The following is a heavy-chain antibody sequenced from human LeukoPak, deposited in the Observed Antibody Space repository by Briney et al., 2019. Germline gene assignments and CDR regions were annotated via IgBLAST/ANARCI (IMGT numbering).Heavy chain of an antibody. Sequence: GGSLRLSCAASGFTFSNYAMHWVRQAPGKGLEWVAVISTDGKNEYYADSVKGRFTISRDNSRNTLYLQMNSLRAADTAVFYWGGGPPFSGPLYYGAQGTLVTVPS. CDR1: GFTFSNYA. D-gene: IGHD3-16*01. J-gene: IGHJ4*02. V-gene: IGHV3-30*04. CDR3: GGGPPFSGPLYY. CDR2: ISTDGKNE.